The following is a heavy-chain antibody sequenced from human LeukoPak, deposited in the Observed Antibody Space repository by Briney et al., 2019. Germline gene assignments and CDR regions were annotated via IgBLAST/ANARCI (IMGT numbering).Heavy chain of an antibody. CDR2: ISTSSIYI. CDR3: AKAGYSSGWYRGAFDY. J-gene: IGHJ4*02. Sequence: NAGGSLRLSCAASGFTFSTYSMNWVRQAPGKGLEWISFISTSSIYIYYADSVKGRFTISRDNSKNTLYLQMNSLRAEDTAVYYCAKAGYSSGWYRGAFDYWGQGTLVTVSS. V-gene: IGHV3-21*04. CDR1: GFTFSTYS. D-gene: IGHD6-19*01.